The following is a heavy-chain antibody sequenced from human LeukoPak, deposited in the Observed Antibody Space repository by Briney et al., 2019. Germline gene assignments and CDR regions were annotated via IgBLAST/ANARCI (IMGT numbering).Heavy chain of an antibody. Sequence: SETLSLTCTVSGGSISSYYWSWIRQPPGKGLEWIGYIYYSGSTNHNPSLKSRVTISVDTSKNQFSLKLSSVTAADTAVYYCARMTSLYYYYYMDVWGKGTTVTISS. J-gene: IGHJ6*03. CDR1: GGSISSYY. V-gene: IGHV4-59*01. D-gene: IGHD2-21*02. CDR2: IYYSGST. CDR3: ARMTSLYYYYYMDV.